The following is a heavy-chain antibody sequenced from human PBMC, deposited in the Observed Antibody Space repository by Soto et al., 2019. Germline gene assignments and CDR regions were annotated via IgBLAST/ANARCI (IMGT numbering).Heavy chain of an antibody. V-gene: IGHV3-23*01. CDR3: AKLAYYYDSSGYLFDY. CDR1: GFTFSSYA. Sequence: GGSLRLSCAASGFTFSSYAMSWVRQAPGKGLEWVSAISGSGGSTYYADSVKGRFTISRDNSKNTLYLQMNSLRAEDTAVYYCAKLAYYYDSSGYLFDYWRQRTLVTVSS. D-gene: IGHD3-22*01. CDR2: ISGSGGST. J-gene: IGHJ4*02.